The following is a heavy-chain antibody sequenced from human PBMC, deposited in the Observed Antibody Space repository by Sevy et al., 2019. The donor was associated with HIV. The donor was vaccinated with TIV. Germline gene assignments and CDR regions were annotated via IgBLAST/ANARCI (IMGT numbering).Heavy chain of an antibody. Sequence: GGSLRLSCAASGFTFSTYAMSWVRQAPGKGLEWISGISGSGVTTYYADSVKGRFTISRDNSKNTLYLQMNSLTAEDTGVHYCAKAGVRLGGTVDLFYFDYWGQGTLVTVSS. V-gene: IGHV3-23*01. CDR3: AKAGVRLGGTVDLFYFDY. J-gene: IGHJ4*02. CDR2: ISGSGVTT. CDR1: GFTFSTYA. D-gene: IGHD6-19*01.